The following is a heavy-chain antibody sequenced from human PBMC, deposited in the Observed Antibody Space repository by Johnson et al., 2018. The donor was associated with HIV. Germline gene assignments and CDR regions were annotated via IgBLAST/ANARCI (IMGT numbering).Heavy chain of an antibody. J-gene: IGHJ3*02. D-gene: IGHD5-12*01. CDR1: GFSVSSNY. CDR3: ARELATMCAFDI. Sequence: VQLVESGGGLVQPGGSLRLSCAASGFSVSSNYMTWVRQAPGKGLEWVSVIYSGGSTYYADSVKGRITISRDNSKNTLNLQMNSLRAEDTAVDYCARELATMCAFDIWGQGTMVTVSS. V-gene: IGHV3-66*02. CDR2: IYSGGST.